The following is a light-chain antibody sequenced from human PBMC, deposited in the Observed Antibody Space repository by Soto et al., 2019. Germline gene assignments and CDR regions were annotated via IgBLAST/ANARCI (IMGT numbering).Light chain of an antibody. CDR2: GAS. Sequence: EVGRTQSTTTLSLSPVERATLSWRAIQSLSSINLAWFQQKPGQAPRLLIFGASTRATGIPARFSGTGSGTEFTLTISSLQSEDFAVYYCQPYNTWPPITSGQGT. CDR3: QPYNTWPPIT. V-gene: IGKV3-15*01. J-gene: IGKJ5*01. CDR1: QSLSSIN.